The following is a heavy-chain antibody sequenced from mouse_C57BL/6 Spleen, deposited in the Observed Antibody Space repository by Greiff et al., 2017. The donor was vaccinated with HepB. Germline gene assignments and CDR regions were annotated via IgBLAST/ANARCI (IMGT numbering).Heavy chain of an antibody. J-gene: IGHJ4*01. CDR1: GFSLSTFGMG. CDR3: ARIEEDYDGGWNAMDY. D-gene: IGHD2-4*01. V-gene: IGHV8-8*01. Sequence: QVTLKVSGPGILQPSQTLSLTCSFSGFSLSTFGMGVGWIRQPSGKGLEWLAHIWWDDDKYYNPALKSRLTISKDTSKNQVFLKIANVDTADTATYYCARIEEDYDGGWNAMDYWGQGTSVTVSS. CDR2: IWWDDDK.